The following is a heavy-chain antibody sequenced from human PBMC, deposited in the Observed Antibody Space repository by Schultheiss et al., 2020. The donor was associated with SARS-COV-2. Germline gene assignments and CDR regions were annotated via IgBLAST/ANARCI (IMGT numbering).Heavy chain of an antibody. D-gene: IGHD3-16*01. Sequence: SGPTLVKPTQTLTLTCTFSGFSLSTSGMCVSWIRQPPGKALEWLARIDWDDDKYYSTSLKTRLTISKDTSKNQVVLTMTNMDPVDTATYYCAHSPSLGARSAFDIWGQGTMVTVSS. CDR3: AHSPSLGARSAFDI. J-gene: IGHJ3*02. CDR2: IDWDDDK. CDR1: GFSLSTSGMC. V-gene: IGHV2-70*12.